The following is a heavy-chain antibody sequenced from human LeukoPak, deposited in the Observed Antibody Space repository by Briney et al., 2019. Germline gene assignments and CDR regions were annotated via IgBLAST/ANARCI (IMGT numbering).Heavy chain of an antibody. CDR1: GFTFSSYA. D-gene: IGHD2-2*03. CDR2: ISGSGASA. Sequence: GGSLRLSCAASGFTFSSYAMSWVRQAPGKGLEWVSAISGSGASAYYADSVKGRFAISRDNSKNTLYLQMNSLRVEDTDVYYCAKGAGYCSMTGCPGDVFDSWGQGIMITVSS. CDR3: AKGAGYCSMTGCPGDVFDS. J-gene: IGHJ3*02. V-gene: IGHV3-23*01.